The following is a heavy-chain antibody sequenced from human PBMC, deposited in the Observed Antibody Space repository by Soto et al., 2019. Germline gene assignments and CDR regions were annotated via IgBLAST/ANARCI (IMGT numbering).Heavy chain of an antibody. CDR2: MYYSGST. Sequence: QVQLRESGPGLVKPSQTLSLTCTVSGGSINSGGYYWNWIRQHPGKGLEWIGYMYYSGSTYYNPFLRSRVIISADTSENQCSLKLSSVTAADTAVYFCARGYLQSGYSSSWVFDYWGQGTLVNVSS. V-gene: IGHV4-31*03. D-gene: IGHD6-13*01. J-gene: IGHJ4*02. CDR1: GGSINSGGYY. CDR3: ARGYLQSGYSSSWVFDY.